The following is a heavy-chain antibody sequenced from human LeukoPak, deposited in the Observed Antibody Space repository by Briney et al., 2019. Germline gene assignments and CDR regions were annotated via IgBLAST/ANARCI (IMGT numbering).Heavy chain of an antibody. J-gene: IGHJ4*02. Sequence: PSETLSLTCTVSGGSISSSSYYWGWIRQPPGKGLEWIGSIYYSGSTYYNPSLKSRVTISVDTSKNQFSLKLSSVTAADTAVYYCVSGSIYDYWGQGTLVTVSS. V-gene: IGHV4-39*01. CDR1: GGSISSSSYY. D-gene: IGHD2-21*01. CDR2: IYYSGST. CDR3: VSGSIYDY.